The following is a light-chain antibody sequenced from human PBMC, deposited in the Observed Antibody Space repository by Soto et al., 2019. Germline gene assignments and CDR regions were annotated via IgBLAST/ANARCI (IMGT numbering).Light chain of an antibody. CDR2: DAS. CDR3: QQYNDNSPHT. V-gene: IGKV1-5*01. Sequence: DIQMTQSPSTLSASVGDAVTITCRASQSISNWLAWYQQRPGKAPNLLIYDASSLESGVPSRFSGSGSGTEFTLTISSLQPCDFATYYCQQYNDNSPHTFGQGTKLEIK. CDR1: QSISNW. J-gene: IGKJ2*01.